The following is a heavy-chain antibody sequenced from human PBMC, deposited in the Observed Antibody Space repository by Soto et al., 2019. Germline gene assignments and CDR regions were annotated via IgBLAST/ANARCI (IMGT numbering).Heavy chain of an antibody. Sequence: PGGSLRLSCAASGFTFNSYGMHWVRQAPGKGLEWVSSISSDSSYIYYADSVKGRFTISRDNAKNSLSLQMNSLRAEDTAVYFCARDPIPVPMYYFDYWGQGSLVTVSS. J-gene: IGHJ4*02. CDR3: ARDPIPVPMYYFDY. CDR1: GFTFNSYG. CDR2: ISSDSSYI. V-gene: IGHV3-21*01. D-gene: IGHD6-19*01.